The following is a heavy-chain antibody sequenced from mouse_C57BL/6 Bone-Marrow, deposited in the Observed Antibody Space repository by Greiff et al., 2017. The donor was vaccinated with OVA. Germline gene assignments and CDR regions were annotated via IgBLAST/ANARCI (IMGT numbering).Heavy chain of an antibody. V-gene: IGHV7-1*01. CDR3: ARDSPYAAWFAY. D-gene: IGHD6-5*01. CDR2: SRNKANDYTT. CDR1: GFTFSDFY. Sequence: EVKLMESGGGLVQSGRSLRLSCATSGFTFSDFYMEWVRQAPGKGLEWIAASRNKANDYTTEYSASVKGRFIVSRDTSQSIIYLQMNALRAEDTAIYYCARDSPYAAWFAYWGQGTLVTVSA. J-gene: IGHJ3*01.